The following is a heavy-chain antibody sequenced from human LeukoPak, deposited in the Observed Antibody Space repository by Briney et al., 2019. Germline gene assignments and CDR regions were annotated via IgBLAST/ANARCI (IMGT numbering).Heavy chain of an antibody. CDR2: ISYDGSNK. J-gene: IGHJ4*02. Sequence: GRSLRLSCAASGFTFSSYAMHWVRQAPGKGLEWVAVISYDGSNKYYADSVKGRFTISRDNSKNTLYLQMNSLRAEDTAVYYCAREGHYDSSGYYDYWGQGTLVTVSS. D-gene: IGHD3-22*01. CDR1: GFTFSSYA. V-gene: IGHV3-30*04. CDR3: AREGHYDSSGYYDY.